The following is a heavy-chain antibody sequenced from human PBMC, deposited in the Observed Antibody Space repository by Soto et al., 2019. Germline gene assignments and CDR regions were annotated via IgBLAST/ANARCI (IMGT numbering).Heavy chain of an antibody. V-gene: IGHV3-48*01. CDR2: ISSSSSTI. D-gene: IGHD3-10*01. CDR1: GFTFSSYS. CDR3: ARANYYGSPGDFDY. Sequence: PGGSQRLSCAASGFTFSSYSMNWVRQAPGKGLEWVSYISSSSSTIYYADSVKGRFTISRDNAKNSLYLQMNSLRAEDTAVYYCARANYYGSPGDFDYWGQGTLVTVSS. J-gene: IGHJ4*02.